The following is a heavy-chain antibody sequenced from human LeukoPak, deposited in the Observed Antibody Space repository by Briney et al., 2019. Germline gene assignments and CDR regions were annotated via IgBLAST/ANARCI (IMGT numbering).Heavy chain of an antibody. CDR1: GFTFSSYP. CDR2: IFPSGGEI. CDR3: ATYRQVLLPFES. D-gene: IGHD2-8*02. J-gene: IGHJ4*02. Sequence: PGGSLRLSCAASGFTFSSYPMNWVRQAPGKGLEWVSSIFPSGGEIHYADSVRGRFTISRDNSKSTLSLQMNSLRAEDTAIYYCATYRQVLLPFESWGQGTLVTVSS. V-gene: IGHV3-23*01.